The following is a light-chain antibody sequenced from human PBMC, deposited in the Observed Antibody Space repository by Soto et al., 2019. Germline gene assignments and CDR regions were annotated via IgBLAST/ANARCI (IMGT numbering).Light chain of an antibody. J-gene: IGKJ1*01. V-gene: IGKV3D-7*01. CDR2: RAS. Sequence: EIVLTQSPGTLSLSPGERASLSCRASQTVSSVHLAWYQHRPGQAPRLLIYRASTRAPGVPARFSGSGSGTEFTLTISSLQPEDFTVYSCLQYHNLWAFGQGTKVDIK. CDR1: QTVSSVH. CDR3: LQYHNLWA.